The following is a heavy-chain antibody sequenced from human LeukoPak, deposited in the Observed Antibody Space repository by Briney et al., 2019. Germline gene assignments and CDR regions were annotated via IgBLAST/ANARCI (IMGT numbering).Heavy chain of an antibody. CDR3: ARQNNLLDY. CDR1: RFTFSSYW. J-gene: IGHJ4*02. V-gene: IGHV3-21*01. D-gene: IGHD1/OR15-1a*01. CDR2: ISSSSSYI. Sequence: GGSLRLSCAASRFTFSSYWMHWVRQAPGKGLEWVSSISSSSSYIYYADSVKGRFTISRDNAKNSLFLQMNSLRAEDTAVYYCARQNNLLDYWGQGTLVTVSS.